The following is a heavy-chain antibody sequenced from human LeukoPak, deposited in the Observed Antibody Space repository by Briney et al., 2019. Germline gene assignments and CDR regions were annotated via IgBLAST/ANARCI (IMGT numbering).Heavy chain of an antibody. Sequence: GASVKVSCKASGGTFSSYAISWVRQAPGQGLEWMGGIIPIFGTANYAQKFQGRVTITADESTSTAYMELSSLRSEDTAVYYCARGGGGYCSSTSCYDAFDIWGQGTMVTVSS. CDR3: ARGGGGYCSSTSCYDAFDI. CDR1: GGTFSSYA. CDR2: IIPIFGTA. D-gene: IGHD2-2*01. V-gene: IGHV1-69*13. J-gene: IGHJ3*02.